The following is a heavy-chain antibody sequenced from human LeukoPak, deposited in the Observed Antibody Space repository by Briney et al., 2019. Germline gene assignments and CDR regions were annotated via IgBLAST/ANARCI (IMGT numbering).Heavy chain of an antibody. D-gene: IGHD3-10*01. CDR3: ARGSFFDY. J-gene: IGHJ4*02. CDR2: ISSSSSSI. Sequence: TGGSLRLSCVASGFAFSTYSMSWVRQAPGKGLQWVSYISSSSSSIYYADSVKGRFTISRDNSKNTLYLQMNSLRAEDTAVYYCARGSFFDYWGQGTLVTVSS. CDR1: GFAFSTYS. V-gene: IGHV3-48*01.